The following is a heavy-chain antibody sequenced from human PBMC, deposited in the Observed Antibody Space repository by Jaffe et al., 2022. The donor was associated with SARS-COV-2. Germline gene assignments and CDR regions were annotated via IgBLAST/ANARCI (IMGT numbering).Heavy chain of an antibody. D-gene: IGHD2-2*01. V-gene: IGHV3-30*03. J-gene: IGHJ4*02. CDR1: GFTFSTYA. Sequence: QVQLVESGGGVVQPGRSLRLSCAASGFTFSTYAMHWVRQSPGKGLEWVTLTSYDESNRRYADSVKGRFTISRDNINNILYLQMNSLTTEDTAVYYCARDGDYCTSGSCYLDYWGPGTPVTVSS. CDR2: TSYDESNR. CDR3: ARDGDYCTSGSCYLDY.